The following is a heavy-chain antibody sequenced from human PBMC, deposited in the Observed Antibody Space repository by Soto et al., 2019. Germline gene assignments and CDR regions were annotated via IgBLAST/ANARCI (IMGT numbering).Heavy chain of an antibody. V-gene: IGHV1-69*13. CDR1: GGTFSSYA. CDR2: IIPIFGTA. Sequence: ASVKVSCKVSGGTFSSYAISWVRQAPGQGLEWMGGIIPIFGTANYAQKFQGRVTITADESTSTAYMELSSLRSEDTAVYYCARDLKRYYDSSGYGYYYYGMDVWGQGTTVTVSS. D-gene: IGHD3-22*01. J-gene: IGHJ6*02. CDR3: ARDLKRYYDSSGYGYYYYGMDV.